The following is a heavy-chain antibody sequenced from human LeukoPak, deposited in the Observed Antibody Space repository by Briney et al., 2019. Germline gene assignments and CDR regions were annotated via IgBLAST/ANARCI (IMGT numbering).Heavy chain of an antibody. D-gene: IGHD2-21*01. V-gene: IGHV3-7*03. CDR3: AKAPVTTCRGAYCYPFDY. CDR2: IKQDGSEK. CDR1: GFTFSSYW. J-gene: IGHJ4*02. Sequence: GGSLRLSCAASGFTFSSYWMSWVRQAPGKGLEWVANIKQDGSEKYYVDSVKGRFTISRDNAKNTLFLQMNRLRPEDAAVYYCAKAPVTTCRGAYCYPFDYWGQGTLVTVSS.